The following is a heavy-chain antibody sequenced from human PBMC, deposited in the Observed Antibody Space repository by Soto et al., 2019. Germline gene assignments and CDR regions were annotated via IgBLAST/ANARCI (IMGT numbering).Heavy chain of an antibody. CDR3: VRVVGAIDY. CDR1: GYTFTSYD. CDR2: MNPNSGNT. V-gene: IGHV1-8*01. J-gene: IGHJ4*02. D-gene: IGHD4-17*01. Sequence: QVQLVQSGAEVKKPGASVKVSCKASGYTFTSYDINWVRQATGQGLEWMGWMNPNSGNTGSAQKFQGRVTMTRDTFTRTAYMELSRLPSEDTAMYYCVRVVGAIDYWGQGTLVTVSS.